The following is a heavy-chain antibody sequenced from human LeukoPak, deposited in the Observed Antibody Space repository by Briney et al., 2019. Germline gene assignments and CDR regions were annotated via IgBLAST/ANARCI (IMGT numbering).Heavy chain of an antibody. D-gene: IGHD3-3*01. V-gene: IGHV3-15*01. CDR3: TTAGDFGVVIMGIDY. CDR1: GFTFSNAW. J-gene: IGHJ4*02. Sequence: GGSPRLSCAASGFTFSNAWMSWVRQAPGKGLEWVGRIKSKTDGGTTDYAAPVKGRFTISRDDSKNTLYLQMNSLKTEDTAVYYCTTAGDFGVVIMGIDYWGQGTLVTVSS. CDR2: IKSKTDGGTT.